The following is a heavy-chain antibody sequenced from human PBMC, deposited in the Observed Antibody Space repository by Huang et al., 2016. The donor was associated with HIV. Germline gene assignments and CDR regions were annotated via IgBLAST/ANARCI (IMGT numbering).Heavy chain of an antibody. CDR2: INQDGSVK. V-gene: IGHV3-7*01. Sequence: EEQLVESGGGLVQPGGSLRLSCAASGFSFSVYWMTWVRQPRGKGLEGGANINQDGSVKYFLDSVKGRFTISRDNAKNSLYLQMNSLRVEDTSIYYCVRVIWGGWTASTGRSNGYYMDVWGQGTTVIVSS. J-gene: IGHJ6*03. CDR3: VRVIWGGWTASTGRSNGYYMDV. CDR1: GFSFSVYW. D-gene: IGHD3-16*01.